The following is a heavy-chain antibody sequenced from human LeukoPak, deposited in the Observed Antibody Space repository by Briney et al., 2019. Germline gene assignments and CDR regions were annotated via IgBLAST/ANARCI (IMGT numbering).Heavy chain of an antibody. D-gene: IGHD4-17*01. CDR3: ARHLFQDYGPMDV. J-gene: IGHJ6*02. CDR2: IYPGDPET. Sequence: GESLKISCQGSGYIFGSHWIGWVRQMPGKGLEWIGTIYPGDPETKYNPSFQGQVTISADRSIKTAFLQWRSLKASDTAMYYCARHLFQDYGPMDVWGQGTTVTVFS. V-gene: IGHV5-51*01. CDR1: GYIFGSHW.